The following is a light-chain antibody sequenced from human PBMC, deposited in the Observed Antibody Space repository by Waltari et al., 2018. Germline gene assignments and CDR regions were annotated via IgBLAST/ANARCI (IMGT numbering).Light chain of an antibody. CDR3: SSFTSSSTWV. CDR1: SSDVGGYNY. V-gene: IGLV2-14*01. CDR2: DGN. Sequence: QSALTQPASVSGSPGQSITISCTGTSSDVGGYNYVSWYHQHPGKAPKLMIYDGNNRPSGVSNRFSGSKSGNTASLTISGLQAEDEADYYCSSFTSSSTWVFGGGTKLTVL. J-gene: IGLJ3*02.